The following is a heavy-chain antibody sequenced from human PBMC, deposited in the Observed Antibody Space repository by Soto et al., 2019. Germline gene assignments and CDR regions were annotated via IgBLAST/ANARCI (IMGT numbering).Heavy chain of an antibody. CDR1: GASVTSAGYY. Sequence: QLQESGPGLVRPSETLSLICTVSGASVTSAGYYWSWIRQPPGKGLEWIGYVSSTGSTIYNSARKSRVTMSLDMPKNQFSLRLDSLTAADTAVYYCAGYCSNTNCYMLDYWGQGTLVTASS. D-gene: IGHD2-2*02. CDR3: AGYCSNTNCYMLDY. J-gene: IGHJ4*02. CDR2: VSSTGST. V-gene: IGHV4-61*08.